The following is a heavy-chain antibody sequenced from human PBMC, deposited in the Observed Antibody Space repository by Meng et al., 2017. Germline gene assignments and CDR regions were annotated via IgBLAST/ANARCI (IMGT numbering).Heavy chain of an antibody. Sequence: GESLKISCAASGFTFSSYAMSWVRQAPGKGLEWVSAISGSGGSTYYADSVKGRFTISRDNSKNTLYLQMNSLSAEDKAVYYCAKFIDGCFDPWGQGTQVTVSS. J-gene: IGHJ5*02. V-gene: IGHV3-23*01. CDR3: AKFIDGCFDP. D-gene: IGHD2-15*01. CDR1: GFTFSSYA. CDR2: ISGSGGST.